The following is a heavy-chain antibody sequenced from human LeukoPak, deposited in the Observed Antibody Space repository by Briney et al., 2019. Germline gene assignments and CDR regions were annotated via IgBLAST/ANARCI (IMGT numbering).Heavy chain of an antibody. CDR3: ARGSLQVAGTTFDY. V-gene: IGHV4-4*07. D-gene: IGHD6-19*01. J-gene: IGHJ4*02. CDR2: IYTSGST. CDR1: GGSISSYY. Sequence: SETLSLTCTVSGGSISSYYWSWIRQPAGKGLEWIGRIYTSGSTNYNPSLKSRVTMSVDTSKNQFSLKLSSVTAADTAVHYCARGSLQVAGTTFDYWGQGTLVTVSS.